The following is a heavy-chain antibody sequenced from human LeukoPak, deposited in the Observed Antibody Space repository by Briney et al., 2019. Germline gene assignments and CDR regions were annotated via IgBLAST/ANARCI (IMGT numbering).Heavy chain of an antibody. J-gene: IGHJ4*02. CDR2: INHSGST. CDR3: ARAVYVNYYGSGSYWNY. D-gene: IGHD3-10*01. CDR1: GGSFSGFY. Sequence: PSETLSLTCAVYGGSFSGFYWSWIRQPPGKGLEWIGEINHSGSTNYNPSLKSRVTISVDTSKKQFSLKLSSVTAADTTVYYSARAVYVNYYGSGSYWNYWGQGTLVTVSS. V-gene: IGHV4-34*01.